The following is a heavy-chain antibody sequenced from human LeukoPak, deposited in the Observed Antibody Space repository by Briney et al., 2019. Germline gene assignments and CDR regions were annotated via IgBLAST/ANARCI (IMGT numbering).Heavy chain of an antibody. D-gene: IGHD4-11*01. CDR2: INPNSGGT. CDR3: ASDLMDYSNPMDV. J-gene: IGHJ6*03. V-gene: IGHV1-2*02. CDR1: GYTFIGYY. Sequence: ASVKVSCKASGYTFIGYYMHWVRQAPGQGLEWMGWINPNSGGTNYAQKFQGRVTMTRDTSISTAYMELSRLRSDDTAVYYCASDLMDYSNPMDVWGKGTTVTVSS.